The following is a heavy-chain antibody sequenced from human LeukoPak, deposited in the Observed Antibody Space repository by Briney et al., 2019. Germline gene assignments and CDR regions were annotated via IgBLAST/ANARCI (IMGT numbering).Heavy chain of an antibody. D-gene: IGHD3-10*01. CDR1: GGTSSSYA. Sequence: ASVKVSCKASGGTSSSYAISWERQAPGQGLEWMGGIIPIFGTANYAQKFQGRVTITTDESTSTAYMELSSLRSEDTAVYYCARDYGSGSYSSSVGAWGQGTLVTVSS. J-gene: IGHJ5*02. CDR3: ARDYGSGSYSSSVGA. CDR2: IIPIFGTA. V-gene: IGHV1-69*05.